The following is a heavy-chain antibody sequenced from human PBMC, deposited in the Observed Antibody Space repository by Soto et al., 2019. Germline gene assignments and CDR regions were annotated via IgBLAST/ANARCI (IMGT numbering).Heavy chain of an antibody. D-gene: IGHD6-19*01. CDR3: ARQATGWYPDY. CDR2: IYDRGNT. V-gene: IGHV4-31*03. Sequence: QVQLRESGPGLVKPSQTLSLTCTVSGGSISRGGYYWSWIRQFPGKGLEWIGYIYDRGNTYYNPSLKRRITISTATSKRKCSLNLTSVTEADTAVYYCARQATGWYPDYWGQGTLVTVSS. CDR1: GGSISRGGYY. J-gene: IGHJ4*02.